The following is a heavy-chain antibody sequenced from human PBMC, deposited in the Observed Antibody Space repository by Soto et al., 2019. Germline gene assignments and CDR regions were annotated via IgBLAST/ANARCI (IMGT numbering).Heavy chain of an antibody. CDR2: INPNSGGT. CDR3: ARRVGATCFDY. J-gene: IGHJ4*02. V-gene: IGHV1-2*02. D-gene: IGHD1-26*01. CDR1: GYTFTGYY. Sequence: ASVKVSCKASGYTFTGYYMHWVRQAPGQGLGWMGWINPNSGGTNYAQKFQGRVTMTRDTSISTAYMELSRLRSGDTAVYYCARRVGATCFDYWGQGTLVTVSS.